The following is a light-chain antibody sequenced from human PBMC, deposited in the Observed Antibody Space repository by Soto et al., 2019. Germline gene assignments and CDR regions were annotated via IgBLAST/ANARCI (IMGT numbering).Light chain of an antibody. CDR3: QQYASSPYT. CDR1: QSVTSSY. J-gene: IGKJ2*01. V-gene: IGKV3-20*01. Sequence: EIVLTQSPGTLSLSPGERATLSCRASQSVTSSYLAWYQQKPGQAPRLLMFAASSRATGIPDRFSGSGTGTDFTLTISRLEPEDFAVYYCQQYASSPYTFGQGTKLEIK. CDR2: AAS.